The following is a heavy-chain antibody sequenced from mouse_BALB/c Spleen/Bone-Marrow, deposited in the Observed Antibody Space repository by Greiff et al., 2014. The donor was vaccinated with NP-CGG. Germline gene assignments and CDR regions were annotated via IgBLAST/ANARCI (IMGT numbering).Heavy chain of an antibody. CDR2: ISSGSSTT. D-gene: IGHD1-1*01. CDR3: ARGSTTGFAY. V-gene: IGHV5-17*02. CDR1: GFTFSGFE. Sequence: VMLKESGGGLVQPGGSRKLSCAASGFTFSGFEMSWVRQAPEKGLEWVAYISSGSSTTYYADTVKGRCTNSRDNPKNTLYLQRTRLRAEDTAMYDCARGSTTGFAYWGQGTLVTVSA. J-gene: IGHJ3*01.